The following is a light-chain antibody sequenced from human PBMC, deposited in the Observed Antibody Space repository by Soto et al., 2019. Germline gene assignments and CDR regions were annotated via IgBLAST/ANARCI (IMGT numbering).Light chain of an antibody. CDR2: GAS. Sequence: DIQMTQSPSSLSPSVGDRVTITCRASQSIGSRLNWYQQKPGSAPKLLIFGASTLESGVPSRFSGSGSGTVFTLTVSSLQVEDFATYYGQQTDTIPRTFGRGTKVDVK. CDR3: QQTDTIPRT. J-gene: IGKJ1*01. V-gene: IGKV1-39*01. CDR1: QSIGSR.